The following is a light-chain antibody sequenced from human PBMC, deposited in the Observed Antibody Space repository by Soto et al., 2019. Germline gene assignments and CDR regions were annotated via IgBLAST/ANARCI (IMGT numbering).Light chain of an antibody. J-gene: IGKJ2*02. V-gene: IGKV1-5*03. Sequence: DIQMTQSPSTLSASVGDRVTITCRASQSISSWLAWYQQKPGKDPKLLIYKASSLESGVPSRFSGSVSGTEFSLTICSLQPDDFATYYCQQYNSWWTFGQGTKLEIK. CDR2: KAS. CDR1: QSISSW. CDR3: QQYNSWWT.